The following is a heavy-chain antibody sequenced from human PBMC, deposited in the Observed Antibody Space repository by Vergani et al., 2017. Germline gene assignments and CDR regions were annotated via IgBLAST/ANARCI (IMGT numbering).Heavy chain of an antibody. CDR1: GGSISSYY. D-gene: IGHD2-2*01. CDR2: IYYSGST. CDR3: ARDTVYCSSTSCERGWFDP. Sequence: QVQLQESGPGLVKPSETLSLTCTVSGGSISSYYWSWIRQPPGKGLEWIGYIYYSGSTNYNPSLKSRVTISVDTSKTQFSLKLSSVTAADTAVYYCARDTVYCSSTSCERGWFDPWGQGTLVTVSS. V-gene: IGHV4-59*01. J-gene: IGHJ5*02.